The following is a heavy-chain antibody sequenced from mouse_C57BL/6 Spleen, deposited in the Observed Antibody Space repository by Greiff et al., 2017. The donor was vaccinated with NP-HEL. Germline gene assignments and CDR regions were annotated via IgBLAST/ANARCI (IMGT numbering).Heavy chain of an antibody. CDR3: ARSIITTGGYYFDY. D-gene: IGHD1-2*01. CDR1: GYTFTSYW. Sequence: QVQLKQPGAELVKPGASVKMSCKASGYTFTSYWITWVKQRPGQGLEWIGDIYPGSGSTNYNEKFKSKATLTVDTSSSTAYMQLSSLTSEDSAVYYCARSIITTGGYYFDYWGQGTTLTVSS. V-gene: IGHV1-55*01. CDR2: IYPGSGST. J-gene: IGHJ2*01.